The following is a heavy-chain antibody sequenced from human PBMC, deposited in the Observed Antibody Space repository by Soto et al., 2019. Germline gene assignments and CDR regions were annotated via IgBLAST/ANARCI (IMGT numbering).Heavy chain of an antibody. Sequence: SGTLSPTCAVYGGSFSGFYWRWIPPPPGKGLEWIGEINHSGSTNYNPSLKSRVTISVDTSKNQFSLKLSSVTAADTAVYYCARGHKYRYSGSYYFGYWGQGTLVTVSS. CDR2: INHSGST. V-gene: IGHV4-34*01. J-gene: IGHJ4*02. CDR1: GGSFSGFY. D-gene: IGHD1-26*01. CDR3: ARGHKYRYSGSYYFGY.